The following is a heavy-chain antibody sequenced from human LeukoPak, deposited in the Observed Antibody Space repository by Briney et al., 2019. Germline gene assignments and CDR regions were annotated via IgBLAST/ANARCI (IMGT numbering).Heavy chain of an antibody. CDR3: ARDSGYITYFDY. D-gene: IGHD5-12*01. V-gene: IGHV1-69*05. J-gene: IGHJ4*02. Sequence: SVNVSCKASGGTFSSYAISWVRQAPGQGLEWMGRIIPIFGTANYAQKFQGRVTITTDESTSTAYMELSSLRSEDTAVYYCARDSGYITYFDYWGQGTLVTVSS. CDR1: GGTFSSYA. CDR2: IIPIFGTA.